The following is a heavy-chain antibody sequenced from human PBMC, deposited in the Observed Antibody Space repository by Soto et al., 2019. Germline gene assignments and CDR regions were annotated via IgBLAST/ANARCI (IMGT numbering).Heavy chain of an antibody. D-gene: IGHD3-16*02. CDR3: VRPSGRQCQILVIFYD. Sequence: EVQLVESGVGLVQPGRSLRLSCVGSGFTFNDYAMHWVLQAPGKGREWVAGISWFSGSEGYADSVRGRFTISREDANKYLYLQMDSLTAEDTAFYYCVRPSGRQCQILVIFYDWGRGTLVTVSS. V-gene: IGHV3-9*01. J-gene: IGHJ4*02. CDR1: GFTFNDYA. CDR2: ISWFSGSE.